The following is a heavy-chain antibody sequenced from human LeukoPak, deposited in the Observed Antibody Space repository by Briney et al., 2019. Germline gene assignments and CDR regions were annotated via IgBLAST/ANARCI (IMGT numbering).Heavy chain of an antibody. Sequence: RPSETLSLTCTVSGGSISSNNYYWGWIRQPPGKGLEWIGSIYYSGSTCCNPSLKSRVTISVDTSKNQFSLKLNSVTAADTAVYYCARLAGLNRHFDYWGRGTLVTVSS. CDR2: IYYSGST. J-gene: IGHJ4*02. CDR3: ARLAGLNRHFDY. CDR1: GGSISSNNYY. D-gene: IGHD6-19*01. V-gene: IGHV4-39*01.